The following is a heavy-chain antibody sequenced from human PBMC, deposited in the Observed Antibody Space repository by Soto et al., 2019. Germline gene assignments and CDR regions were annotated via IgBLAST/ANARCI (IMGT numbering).Heavy chain of an antibody. Sequence: QVQLQESGPGLVKPSQTLSLTCIVSGGSISTAGFYWSWIRHTPGKGLQWIAYLYYSGNTYYNPALTNRITMSADPSRNQFSLKLSSVTAADTAMYLCAIVAGDYYYYRDVWGKWTTVTVSS. CDR3: AIVAGDYYYYRDV. D-gene: IGHD2-15*01. CDR2: LYYSGNT. J-gene: IGHJ6*03. V-gene: IGHV4-31*03. CDR1: GGSISTAGFY.